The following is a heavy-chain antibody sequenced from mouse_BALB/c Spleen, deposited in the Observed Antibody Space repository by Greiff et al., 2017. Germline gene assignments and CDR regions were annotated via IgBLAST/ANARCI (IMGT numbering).Heavy chain of an antibody. CDR3: ARIWFDY. V-gene: IGHV14-3*02. Sequence: EVKLVESGAELVKPGASVKLSCTASGFNIKDTYMHWVKQRPEQGLEWIGRIDPANGNTKYDPKFQGKATITADTSSNTAYLQLSSLTSEDTAVYYCARIWFDYWGQGTTLTVSS. CDR1: GFNIKDTY. J-gene: IGHJ2*01. CDR2: IDPANGNT. D-gene: IGHD1-1*02.